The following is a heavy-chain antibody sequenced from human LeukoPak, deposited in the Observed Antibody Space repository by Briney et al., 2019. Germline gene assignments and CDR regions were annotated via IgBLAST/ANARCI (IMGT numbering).Heavy chain of an antibody. CDR1: GYTFTGYY. V-gene: IGHV1-2*02. J-gene: IGHJ3*02. CDR2: INPNSGGT. D-gene: IGHD3-10*01. CDR3: ARDAGSGSQLADAFDI. Sequence: ASVKVSCKASGYTFTGYYMHWVRQAPGQGLEWMGWINPNSGGTNYAQKFQGRVTMIRDTSISTAYMELSRLRSDDTAVYYCARDAGSGSQLADAFDIWGQGTMVTVSS.